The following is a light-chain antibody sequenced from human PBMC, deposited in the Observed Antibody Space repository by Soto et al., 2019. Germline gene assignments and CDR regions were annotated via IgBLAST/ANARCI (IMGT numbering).Light chain of an antibody. J-gene: IGKJ5*01. Sequence: DIQMTQSPSSLSASVGDRVTITCRANQSISSYLNWYQQKPGKAPKLLIYAASSLQSGVPSRFSGSGFGTDFTLTISSLQPEDSAIYYCQQADTFPITFGQGTRLQI. V-gene: IGKV1-39*01. CDR3: QQADTFPIT. CDR2: AAS. CDR1: QSISSY.